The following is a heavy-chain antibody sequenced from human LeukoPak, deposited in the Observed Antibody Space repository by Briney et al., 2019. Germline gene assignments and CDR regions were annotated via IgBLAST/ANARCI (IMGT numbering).Heavy chain of an antibody. CDR2: ISSSSSTI. V-gene: IGHV3-48*04. J-gene: IGHJ4*02. CDR3: AREAYGRGY. D-gene: IGHD4-17*01. CDR1: GFTFSSYS. Sequence: GGSLRLSCAASGFTFSSYSMNWVRQAPGKGLEWVSYISSSSSTIYYADSVKGRFTISRDNAKNSLYLQMNSLRAEDTAVYYCAREAYGRGYWGQGTLVTVSS.